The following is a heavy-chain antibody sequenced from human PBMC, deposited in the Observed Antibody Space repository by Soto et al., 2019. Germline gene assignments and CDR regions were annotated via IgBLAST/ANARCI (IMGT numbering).Heavy chain of an antibody. CDR3: ARDLRTKEFWTGDTAACDA. D-gene: IGHD3-3*01. J-gene: IGHJ5*02. V-gene: IGHV4-34*01. CDR2: VHYSGSP. CDR1: GGSFSGYY. Sequence: SETLSLTCAVYGGSFSGYYWSWIRQPLGKGLEWIGEVHYSGSPNYNPSLESRITTSLDTSKTQFSLKLSPVTAADTAVYYCARDLRTKEFWTGDTAACDAWGQGTLVT.